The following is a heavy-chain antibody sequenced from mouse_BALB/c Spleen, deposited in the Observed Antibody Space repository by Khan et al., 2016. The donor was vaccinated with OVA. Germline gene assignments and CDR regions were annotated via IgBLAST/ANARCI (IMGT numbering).Heavy chain of an antibody. D-gene: IGHD1-1*01. J-gene: IGHJ2*01. CDR2: ISYSGVT. CDR1: GYSITSGYA. Sequence: EVQLVESGPGLVKPSQSLSLTCTVTGYSITSGYAWNWIRQFPGNKLEWMGYISYSGVTSYTPSLKSRLSITRDTSKNPFFLQLNSVTTEDTATYYCARGNYYGYYFDYWGQGTTLTVSS. V-gene: IGHV3-2*02. CDR3: ARGNYYGYYFDY.